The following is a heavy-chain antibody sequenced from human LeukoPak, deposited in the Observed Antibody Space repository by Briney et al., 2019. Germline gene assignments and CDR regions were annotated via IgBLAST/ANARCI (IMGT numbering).Heavy chain of an antibody. J-gene: IGHJ4*02. V-gene: IGHV4-34*01. CDR1: GGSFSGYY. CDR3: ARRYYYGSGSYPKDYFDY. Sequence: SETLSLTCAVSGGSFSGYYWSWIRQPPGKGLEWIGEINHSGSTNYNPSLKSRVTISVDTSKNQFSLKLSSVTAADTAVYYCARRYYYGSGSYPKDYFDYWGQGTLVTVSS. CDR2: INHSGST. D-gene: IGHD3-10*01.